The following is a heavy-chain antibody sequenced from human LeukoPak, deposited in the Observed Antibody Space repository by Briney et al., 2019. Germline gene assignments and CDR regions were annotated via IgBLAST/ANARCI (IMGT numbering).Heavy chain of an antibody. V-gene: IGHV3-48*03. D-gene: IGHD2-2*01. CDR3: ARGDTGVVPDY. CDR1: GFPLSTYG. Sequence: PGGSLRLSCAASGFPLSTYGMNWVRQAPGKGLEWPSYISSSAGPIYYADSVRGRFTISRDNAKNSLYLQMSSLRAEDTAVYYCARGDTGVVPDYWGQGTLVTVSS. CDR2: ISSSAGPI. J-gene: IGHJ4*02.